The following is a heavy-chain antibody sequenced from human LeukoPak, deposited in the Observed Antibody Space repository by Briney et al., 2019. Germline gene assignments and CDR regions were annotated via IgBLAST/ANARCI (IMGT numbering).Heavy chain of an antibody. CDR1: GFTFSSYS. D-gene: IGHD1-26*01. J-gene: IGHJ5*02. CDR2: ISSSSSYI. Sequence: GGSLRLSCAASGFTFSSYSMNRVRQAPGKGLEWVSSISSSSSYIYYADSVKGRFTISRDNAKNSLYLQMNSLRAEDTAMYYCAGEVGATLREFDAWGQGSLVTVSS. CDR3: AGEVGATLREFDA. V-gene: IGHV3-21*01.